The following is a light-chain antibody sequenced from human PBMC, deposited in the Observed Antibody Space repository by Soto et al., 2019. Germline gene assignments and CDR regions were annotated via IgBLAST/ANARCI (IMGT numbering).Light chain of an antibody. CDR3: AAWDDSLNGRV. J-gene: IGLJ3*02. CDR2: HDD. V-gene: IGLV1-36*01. CDR1: SSNIGDNY. Sequence: QSVLTQPPSVSAAPRQRVTISCSGSSSNIGDNYINWYQQVPGKAPKLLIYHDDLLSAGVSDRFSGSKSGTSASLAISDLQSEDEADYYCAAWDDSLNGRVSGGGTQLTVL.